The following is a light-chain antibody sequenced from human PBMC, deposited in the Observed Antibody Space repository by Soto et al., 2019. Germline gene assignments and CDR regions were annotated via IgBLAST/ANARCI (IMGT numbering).Light chain of an antibody. V-gene: IGKV3-20*01. J-gene: IGKJ4*01. CDR1: QIVNNNF. CDR3: QHYGASLP. CDR2: DAS. Sequence: EIVLTQSSGTLSLSPGDRATLSCRASQIVNNNFLAWYQQKPGQAPRLLIYDASARLTGIPDRFSGSGSGTDFTLTISRLEPEDFAVYYCQHYGASLPFGGGTKVEIK.